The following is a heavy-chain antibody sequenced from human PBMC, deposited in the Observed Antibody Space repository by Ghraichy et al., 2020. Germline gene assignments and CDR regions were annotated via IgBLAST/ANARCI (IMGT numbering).Heavy chain of an antibody. V-gene: IGHV3-30*18. CDR1: GFTFSSYG. D-gene: IGHD6-13*01. CDR3: AKDRGRKQQLVRGCAFDI. J-gene: IGHJ3*02. Sequence: GGSLRLSCAASGFTFSSYGMHWVRQAPGKGLEWVAVISYDGSNKYYADSVKGRFTISRDNSKNTLYLQMNSLRAEDTAVYYCAKDRGRKQQLVRGCAFDIWGQGTMVTVSS. CDR2: ISYDGSNK.